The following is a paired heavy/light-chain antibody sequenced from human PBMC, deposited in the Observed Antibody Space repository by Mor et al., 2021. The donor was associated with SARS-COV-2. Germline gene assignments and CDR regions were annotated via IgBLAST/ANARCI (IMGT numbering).Heavy chain of an antibody. J-gene: IGHJ6*02. CDR3: ASSALPPSYDGMDV. V-gene: IGHV3-48*01. CDR1: GFTFSSYS. D-gene: IGHD2-2*02. Sequence: EVQLVESGGGLVQPGGSLRLSCAASGFTFSSYSMNWVRQAPGKGLEWVSYIGGSSSIIYYADSVKGRFTISRDNAKNSLFLQMNSLRAEDTAIYYCASSALPPSYDGMDVWGQGTTVTVSS. CDR2: IGGSSSII.
Light chain of an antibody. V-gene: IGKV3-15*01. J-gene: IGKJ4*01. Sequence: EIVMTQSPATLSVSPGERATLSCRASQSVSSNLAWYQQNPGQAPRLLMYGASTRATGIPARFSGSGSGTQFTLIISSLQSEDFAVYYCQQYNNWPLTFGGGTKVEIK. CDR1: QSVSSN. CDR2: GAS. CDR3: QQYNNWPLT.